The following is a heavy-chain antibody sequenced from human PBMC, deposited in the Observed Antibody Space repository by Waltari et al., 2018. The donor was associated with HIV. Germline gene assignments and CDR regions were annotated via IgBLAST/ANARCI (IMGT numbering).Heavy chain of an antibody. V-gene: IGHV3-53*01. CDR1: GFTVSSNY. J-gene: IGHJ4*02. D-gene: IGHD6-19*01. CDR3: ARVVSSSGPYYFDY. Sequence: EVQLVESGGGLIQPGGSLRLSCAASGFTVSSNYMSWVRQAPGKGLEWVSVIYSGGSTYYADSVKGRFTISRDNSKNTLYLQMNSLRAEDTAVYYCARVVSSSGPYYFDYWGQGTLVTVSS. CDR2: IYSGGST.